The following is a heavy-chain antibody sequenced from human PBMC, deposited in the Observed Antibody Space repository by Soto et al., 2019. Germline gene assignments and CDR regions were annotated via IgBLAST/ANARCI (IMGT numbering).Heavy chain of an antibody. CDR2: MHYTGFS. CDR1: GDSVTSHY. Sequence: SETLSLTCSFSGDSVTSHYLTWIRQSPEKGLEWIGYMHYTGFSHYNPSLKSRVTISVGTSKNQFSLKLSSVTAADTAVYYCATTKYYDYIWGSYRLGAFDIWGQGTMVTVSS. CDR3: ATTKYYDYIWGSYRLGAFDI. D-gene: IGHD3-16*02. J-gene: IGHJ3*02. V-gene: IGHV4-59*08.